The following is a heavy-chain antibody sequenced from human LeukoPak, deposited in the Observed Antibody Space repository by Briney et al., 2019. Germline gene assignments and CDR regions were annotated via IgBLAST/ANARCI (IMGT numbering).Heavy chain of an antibody. D-gene: IGHD3-10*01. V-gene: IGHV3-23*01. CDR3: AREKGTMAREMALEA. CDR1: GFAFSSYA. CDR2: ISGSGGSA. Sequence: PGESLRLSCAASGFAFSSYAMNWVRQAPGKGLQWVSAISGSGGSAYYADSVKGRFTISRDNSKNTLYLQMNSLRAEDTAVYYCAREKGTMAREMALEAWGQGTMVTVSS. J-gene: IGHJ3*01.